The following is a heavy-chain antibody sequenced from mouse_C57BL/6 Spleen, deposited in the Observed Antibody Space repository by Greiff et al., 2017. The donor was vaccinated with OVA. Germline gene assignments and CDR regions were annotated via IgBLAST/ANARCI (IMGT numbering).Heavy chain of an antibody. CDR1: GYTFTSYW. J-gene: IGHJ3*01. V-gene: IGHV1-55*01. D-gene: IGHD4-1*01. Sequence: VQLQQSGAELVKPGASVKMSCKASGYTFTSYWITWVKQRPGQGLEWIGDIYPGSGSTNYNEKFKSKATLTVDTSSSTAYMQLSSPTSEDSAVYYCAREEETGIAWFAYWGQGTLVTVSA. CDR2: IYPGSGST. CDR3: AREEETGIAWFAY.